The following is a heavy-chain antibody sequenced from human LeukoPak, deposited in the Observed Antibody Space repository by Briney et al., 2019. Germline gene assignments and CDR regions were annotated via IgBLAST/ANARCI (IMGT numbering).Heavy chain of an antibody. CDR2: INPNGGTT. Sequence: GASVKVSCKASAYSYMHWVRQAPGQGLEWMGIINPNGGTTNYAQRFQGRVTMTRDTSTSTVYMELSSLRSEDTAVYYCARSSGRSPNRDYMDVWGKGTTVTISS. D-gene: IGHD1-14*01. CDR3: ARSSGRSPNRDYMDV. CDR1: AYSY. J-gene: IGHJ6*03. V-gene: IGHV1-46*01.